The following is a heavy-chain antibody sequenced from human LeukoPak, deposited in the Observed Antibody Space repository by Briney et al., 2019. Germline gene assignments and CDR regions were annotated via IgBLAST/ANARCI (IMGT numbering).Heavy chain of an antibody. CDR2: IIPIFGTA. Sequence: SVKVSCKAPGGTFSSYAISWVRQAPGQGFEWMGVIIPIFGTANYAQKFQGRVTITADESTSTAYMELSSLRSEDTAVYYCADTVTREDYYYYGMDVWGQGTTVTVSS. J-gene: IGHJ6*02. CDR3: ADTVTREDYYYYGMDV. V-gene: IGHV1-69*13. CDR1: GGTFSSYA. D-gene: IGHD4-17*01.